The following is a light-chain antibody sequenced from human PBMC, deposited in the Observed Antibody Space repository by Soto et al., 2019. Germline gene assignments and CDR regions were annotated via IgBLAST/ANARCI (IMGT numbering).Light chain of an antibody. V-gene: IGKV3-20*01. Sequence: EIVLTQSPGTLSLSPGERATLSCRASQSVSNRYLAWYQQKPGQAPRLLIYGASSRATGIPDRFSGSGSGTDFTLTISRLEPEDFAVYYCQQYGNSPLTFGQGTKVEIK. CDR3: QQYGNSPLT. J-gene: IGKJ1*01. CDR2: GAS. CDR1: QSVSNRY.